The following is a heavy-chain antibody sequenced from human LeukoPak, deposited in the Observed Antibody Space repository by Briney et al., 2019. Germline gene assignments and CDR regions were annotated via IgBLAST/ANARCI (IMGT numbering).Heavy chain of an antibody. Sequence: GGSLRLSCAASGFTVSSSYMSWVRQAPGKGLECVSVVYSGGNTYYADSVKGRLTISRDNSKNTLYLQMNSLRAEDTAVYYCARDMNSVLDVWGQGTTVTVSS. V-gene: IGHV3-53*01. CDR2: VYSGGNT. J-gene: IGHJ6*02. CDR3: ARDMNSVLDV. CDR1: GFTVSSSY. D-gene: IGHD1-7*01.